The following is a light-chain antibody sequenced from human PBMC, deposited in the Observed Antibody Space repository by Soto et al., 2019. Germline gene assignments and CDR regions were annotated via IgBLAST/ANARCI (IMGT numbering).Light chain of an antibody. CDR1: SSDVGSYNR. Sequence: QSALTQPPSVSGSPGQSVAISCSGTSSDVGSYNRVSWYQQPPGTAPKLMIYDVSNRPSGVPDRFSGYKSGNTASLTISGLQAEDEADYYCSSFTASSTYVFGTGTKVTVL. CDR3: SSFTASSTYV. J-gene: IGLJ1*01. V-gene: IGLV2-18*02. CDR2: DVS.